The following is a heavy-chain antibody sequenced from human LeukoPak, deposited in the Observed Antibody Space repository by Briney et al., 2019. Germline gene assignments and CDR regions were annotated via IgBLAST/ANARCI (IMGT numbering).Heavy chain of an antibody. V-gene: IGHV6-1*01. CDR1: GDSVSSNGAA. Sequence: SQTLSLTCAISGDSVSSNGAAGDWIRQSPSRGLEWLGRTYYRSQQWYSDYAPSVKGRITINADTSQNQFSLHLNSVTPEDTAVYYCGRETDFGVVTNWGQGTLVTVSS. J-gene: IGHJ4*02. D-gene: IGHD3-3*01. CDR3: GRETDFGVVTN. CDR2: TYYRSQQWYS.